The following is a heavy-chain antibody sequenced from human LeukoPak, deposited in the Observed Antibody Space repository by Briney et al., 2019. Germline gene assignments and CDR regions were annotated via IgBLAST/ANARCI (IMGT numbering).Heavy chain of an antibody. CDR1: GLTFSSHW. CDR2: VSFDGRKT. Sequence: GGSLRLSCAASGLTFSSHWMHWVRQAPGKGPECVAVVSFDGRKTYYAGFAEGRFTISRDDSNNMVYLQMNSLRTEDTAVYHCVKRGGGDHGLDVWGQGTTVVVS. J-gene: IGHJ6*02. V-gene: IGHV3-30*18. CDR3: VKRGGGDHGLDV. D-gene: IGHD2-21*02.